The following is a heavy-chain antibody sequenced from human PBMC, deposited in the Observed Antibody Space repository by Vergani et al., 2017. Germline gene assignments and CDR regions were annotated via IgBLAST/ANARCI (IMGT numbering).Heavy chain of an antibody. J-gene: IGHJ5*02. CDR1: GFTFSSYA. Sequence: VQLVESGGGLVKPGGSLRLSCAASGFTFSSYAMHWVRQAPGKGLEWVSSISSSSSYIYYADSVKGRFTISRDNAKNSLYLQMNSLRAEDTAVYYCARGLAARTGNWFDPWGQGTLVTVSS. V-gene: IGHV3-21*01. CDR3: ARGLAARTGNWFDP. D-gene: IGHD6-6*01. CDR2: ISSSSSYI.